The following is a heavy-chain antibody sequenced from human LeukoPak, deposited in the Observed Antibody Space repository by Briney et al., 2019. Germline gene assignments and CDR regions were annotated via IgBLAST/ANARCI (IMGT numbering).Heavy chain of an antibody. CDR3: ARGRGPFRYCYMDV. CDR1: GGSFSGYY. J-gene: IGHJ6*03. V-gene: IGHV4-34*01. D-gene: IGHD3-10*01. Sequence: PSETLSLTCAVYGGSFSGYYWSWIRQPPGKGLEWIGEINHSGSTNYNPSLKSRVTISVDTSKNQFSLKLSSVTAADTAVYYCARGRGPFRYCYMDVWGKGTTVTVSS. CDR2: INHSGST.